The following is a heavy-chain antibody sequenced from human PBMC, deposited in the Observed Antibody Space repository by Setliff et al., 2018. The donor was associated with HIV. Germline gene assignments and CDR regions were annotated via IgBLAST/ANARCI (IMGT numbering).Heavy chain of an antibody. CDR1: GGSFSGYY. V-gene: IGHV4-34*01. J-gene: IGHJ4*02. CDR3: ARFDVTPMTTRDY. D-gene: IGHD4-17*01. CDR2: IHHTGHI. Sequence: SETLSLTCAVYGGSFSGYYWNWIRQPPGKGLEWIGEIHHTGHINYNPSFKSRVTMSLDMSTSQFSLKMASMTAADSAVYYCARFDVTPMTTRDYWGQGTQVTVSS.